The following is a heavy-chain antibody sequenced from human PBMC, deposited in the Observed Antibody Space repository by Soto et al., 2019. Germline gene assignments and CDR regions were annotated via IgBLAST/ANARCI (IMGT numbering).Heavy chain of an antibody. Sequence: QVQLQESGPGLVKPSGTLSLTCAVSSGSISSPNWWSWVRQPPGKGLEWIGEIYHSGSTRYNPSLQSRVTIAVDTSKNQFSLRLTSVAAADTAVYYCVRQAPYGSVRIYDYWGQGSLVTVSS. V-gene: IGHV4-4*02. CDR1: SGSISSPNW. D-gene: IGHD3-10*01. CDR2: IYHSGST. CDR3: VRQAPYGSVRIYDY. J-gene: IGHJ4*02.